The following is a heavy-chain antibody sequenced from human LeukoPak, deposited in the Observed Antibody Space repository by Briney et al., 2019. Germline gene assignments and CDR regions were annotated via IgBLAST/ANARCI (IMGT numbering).Heavy chain of an antibody. J-gene: IGHJ3*02. CDR3: ARDGGRNIVVVPAAIPRPRNDAFDI. V-gene: IGHV4-31*03. CDR1: GGSISSGGYY. CDR2: IYYSGST. Sequence: SETLSLTCTVSGGSISSGGYYWSWIRQHPGKGLEWIGYIYYSGSTYYNPSLKSRVTISVDTSKNQFSLKLSSVTAADTAVYYCARDGGRNIVVVPAAIPRPRNDAFDIWGQGTMVTVSS. D-gene: IGHD2-2*02.